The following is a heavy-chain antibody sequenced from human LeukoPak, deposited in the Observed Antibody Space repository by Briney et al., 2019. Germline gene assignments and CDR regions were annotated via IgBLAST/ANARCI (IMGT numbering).Heavy chain of an antibody. CDR2: IYYRVTS. D-gene: IGHD3-10*01. V-gene: IGHV4-59*01. J-gene: IGHJ4*02. CDR3: ARAVGGDGSGSL. Sequence: TSETLSLTCAVYGGSFSGYYWSWIRQPPGKGLEWIGYIYYRVTSDYNPSLKSRVTMSVDMSTSQISLKLSSVTAADTAVYYCARAVGGDGSGSLWGPGTLVTVSS. CDR1: GGSFSGYY.